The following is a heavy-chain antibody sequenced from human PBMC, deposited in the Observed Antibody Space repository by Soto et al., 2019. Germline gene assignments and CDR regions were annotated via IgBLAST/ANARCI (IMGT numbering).Heavy chain of an antibody. V-gene: IGHV4-30-2*01. CDR3: AKGLLWFGESHYFDY. J-gene: IGHJ4*02. CDR2: IYHSGTT. Sequence: SETLSLTCAVSGGSISSGGYSWSWIRQPPGKGLEWIGYIYHSGTTYYNPSLKSRVTISVDRSKNQFSLKLSSVTAADTAVYFCAKGLLWFGESHYFDYWGQGTQVTVSS. D-gene: IGHD3-10*01. CDR1: GGSISSGGYS.